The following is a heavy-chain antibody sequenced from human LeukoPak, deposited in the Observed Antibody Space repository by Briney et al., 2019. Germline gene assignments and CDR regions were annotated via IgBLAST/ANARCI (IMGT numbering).Heavy chain of an antibody. D-gene: IGHD3-10*01. CDR2: INFSGTT. CDR1: GFTFSSYS. J-gene: IGHJ5*02. V-gene: IGHV4-34*01. CDR3: ARRLFRAFGRGRGFDP. Sequence: KTGGSLRLSCAASGFTFSSYSMNWIRQPPGKGLEWIGNINFSGTTYYNPTLKSRVTISVDTSKNQFSLKLSSVTAADTAVYYCARRLFRAFGRGRGFDPWGQGTLVTVSS.